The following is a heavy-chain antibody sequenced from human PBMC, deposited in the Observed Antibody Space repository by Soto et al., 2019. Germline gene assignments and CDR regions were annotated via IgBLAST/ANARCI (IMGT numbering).Heavy chain of an antibody. V-gene: IGHV3-23*01. D-gene: IGHD3-3*01. Sequence: TGGSLRLSCAASGFTFSSYAMSWVRQAPGKGLEWVSAISGSGGSTYYADSVKGRFTISRDNSKNTLYLQMNSLRAEDTAVYYCAKGTYYDFWSGYYSDWFDPWGQGTLVTVSS. CDR1: GFTFSSYA. CDR3: AKGTYYDFWSGYYSDWFDP. CDR2: ISGSGGST. J-gene: IGHJ5*02.